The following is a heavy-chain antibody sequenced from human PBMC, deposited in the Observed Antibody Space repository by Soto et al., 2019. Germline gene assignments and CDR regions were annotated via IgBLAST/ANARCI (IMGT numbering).Heavy chain of an antibody. CDR3: ARPKSYCGGDCYPRYYYYYGMDV. CDR1: GGTFSSYA. V-gene: IGHV1-69*06. Sequence: QVQLVQSGAEVKKPGSSVKVSCKASGGTFSSYAISWVRQAPGQGLEWMGGIIPIFGTANYAQKFQGRVTITADKSTSTAYMERSSLRSEDTAVYYCARPKSYCGGDCYPRYYYYYGMDVWGQGTTVTVSS. J-gene: IGHJ6*02. CDR2: IIPIFGTA. D-gene: IGHD2-21*02.